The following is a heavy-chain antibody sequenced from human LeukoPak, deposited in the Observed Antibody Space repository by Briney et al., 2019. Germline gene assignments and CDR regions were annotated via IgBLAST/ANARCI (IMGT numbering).Heavy chain of an antibody. J-gene: IGHJ6*03. CDR3: TRTWLDFWSGYGYMDV. CDR1: GFTFGDYA. D-gene: IGHD3-3*01. V-gene: IGHV3-49*03. Sequence: GGSLRLSCTASGFTFGDYAMSWFRQAPGKGLEFVGFIRSKAYGGTTEYAASVKGRFTISRDDSKSIAYLQMNSLKTEDTAVYYCTRTWLDFWSGYGYMDVWGKGTTVTVSS. CDR2: IRSKAYGGTT.